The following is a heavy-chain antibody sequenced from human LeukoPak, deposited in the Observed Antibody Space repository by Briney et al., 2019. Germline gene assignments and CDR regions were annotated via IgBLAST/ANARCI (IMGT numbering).Heavy chain of an antibody. V-gene: IGHV4-59*01. J-gene: IGHJ4*02. CDR3: ARGDSATYAGDY. D-gene: IGHD1-26*01. CDR2: IYYSGST. Sequence: SETLSLTCTVSGGSISSYYWSWIRQPPGKGLEWIGYIYYSGSTNYNPSLKSRVTISVDTSKNQFSLKLSSVTAADTAVYYCARGDSATYAGDYWGQGTLVTVSS. CDR1: GGSISSYY.